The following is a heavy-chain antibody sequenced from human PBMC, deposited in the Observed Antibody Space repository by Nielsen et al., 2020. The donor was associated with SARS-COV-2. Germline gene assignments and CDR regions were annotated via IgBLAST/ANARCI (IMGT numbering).Heavy chain of an antibody. Sequence: WIRQPPGKGLEYIGYIYDGVTTYYNPALKSRVTISADRSKNQVSLKVTSVTAADTAVYYCAREGDSSGSPAEYFHHWGQGTLVTVSS. D-gene: IGHD3-22*01. CDR2: IYDGVTT. V-gene: IGHV4-30-2*01. CDR3: AREGDSSGSPAEYFHH. J-gene: IGHJ1*01.